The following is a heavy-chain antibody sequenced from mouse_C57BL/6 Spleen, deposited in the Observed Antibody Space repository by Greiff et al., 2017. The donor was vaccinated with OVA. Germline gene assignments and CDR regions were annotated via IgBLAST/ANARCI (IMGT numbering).Heavy chain of an antibody. Sequence: VQLQQSGAELVKPGASVKLSCKASGYTFTSYWMHWVKQRPGQGLEWIGMIHPNSGSTNYNEKFKSKATLTVDKSSSTAYMQLSSLTSEDSAVYYCAREGLNGGHDYWGQGTTLTVSS. J-gene: IGHJ2*01. CDR3: AREGLNGGHDY. CDR1: GYTFTSYW. D-gene: IGHD1-2*01. CDR2: IHPNSGST. V-gene: IGHV1-64*01.